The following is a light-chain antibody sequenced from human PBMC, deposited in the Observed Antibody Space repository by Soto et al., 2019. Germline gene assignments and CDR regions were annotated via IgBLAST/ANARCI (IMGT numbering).Light chain of an antibody. Sequence: EIVLTQSPGTLSLSPGERATLSCRASQSVSSTYLAWYQQKPGQAPRLLIYAASSRATGIPDRFSGRGSGTDFTLTISRLEPEDFAVYYCQQYGSSWTFGQGTKVEIK. CDR2: AAS. CDR1: QSVSSTY. CDR3: QQYGSSWT. V-gene: IGKV3-20*01. J-gene: IGKJ1*01.